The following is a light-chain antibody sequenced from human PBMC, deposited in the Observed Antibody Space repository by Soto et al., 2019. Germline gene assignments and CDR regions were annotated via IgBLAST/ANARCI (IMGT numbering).Light chain of an antibody. V-gene: IGLV2-18*02. J-gene: IGLJ1*01. CDR3: ISYTGSSTSYV. Sequence: QSVLTQPPSASGSPGQSVAISCTGTSSDIGSYSHVAWYQQFPGKTPKLIIYEVSYRPSGVSHRFSASKSGNTASLTISGLQADDEADYYCISYTGSSTSYVFGTGTKVTVL. CDR1: SSDIGSYSH. CDR2: EVS.